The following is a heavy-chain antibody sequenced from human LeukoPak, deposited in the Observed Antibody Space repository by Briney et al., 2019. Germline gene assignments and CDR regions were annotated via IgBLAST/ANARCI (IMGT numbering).Heavy chain of an antibody. J-gene: IGHJ3*02. V-gene: IGHV3-33*06. CDR1: GFTFSSYG. CDR2: IWYDGSNK. Sequence: GGSLRLSCAASGFTFSSYGMHWVRQAPGKGLEWVAVIWYDGSNKYHADSVKGRFTISRDNSKNTLYLQMNSLRAEDTAVYYCAKGVITIFSVPNVDAFDIWGQGTMVTVSS. CDR3: AKGVITIFSVPNVDAFDI. D-gene: IGHD3-9*01.